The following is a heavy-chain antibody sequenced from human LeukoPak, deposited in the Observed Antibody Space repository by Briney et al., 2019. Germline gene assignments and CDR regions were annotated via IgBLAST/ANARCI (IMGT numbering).Heavy chain of an antibody. CDR2: IYHSGST. J-gene: IGHJ4*02. Sequence: SETLSLTCTVSGYSISSGYYWAWVRQPPGNGLEWIGTIYHSGSTYSNPSLKSRVTISVDTSKNQFSLRLSSVPAAATTVYYCARETGTYTAFDYWSQGTLVTVYS. D-gene: IGHD1-26*01. V-gene: IGHV4-38-2*02. CDR3: ARETGTYTAFDY. CDR1: GYSISSGYY.